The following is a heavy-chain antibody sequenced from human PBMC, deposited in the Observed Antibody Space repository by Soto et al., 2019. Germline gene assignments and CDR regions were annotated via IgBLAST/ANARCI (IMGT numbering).Heavy chain of an antibody. CDR3: AKRSILGAIPAFDI. CDR1: GFTFSSYA. Sequence: GGSLRLSCAASGFTFSSYAMSWVRQAPGKGLEWVSAISGSGGSTYYADYVKGRYTISRDTSKNTLYLQMNSLRAEDTAVYYCAKRSILGAIPAFDIWGQGTMGNVSS. J-gene: IGHJ3*02. D-gene: IGHD2-2*02. CDR2: ISGSGGST. V-gene: IGHV3-23*01.